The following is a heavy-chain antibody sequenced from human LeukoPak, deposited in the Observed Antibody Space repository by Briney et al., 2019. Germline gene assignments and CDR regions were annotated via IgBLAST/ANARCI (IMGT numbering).Heavy chain of an antibody. Sequence: SETLSLTCAVYGGSFSGYYWSWIRQPPGKGLEWIGEINHSGSTNYNPSLKSRVTISVDTSKNQFSLKLSSVTAADTAVYYCARRIAVAGFGYWGQGTLVTVSS. CDR2: INHSGST. CDR1: GGSFSGYY. CDR3: ARRIAVAGFGY. V-gene: IGHV4-34*01. D-gene: IGHD6-19*01. J-gene: IGHJ4*02.